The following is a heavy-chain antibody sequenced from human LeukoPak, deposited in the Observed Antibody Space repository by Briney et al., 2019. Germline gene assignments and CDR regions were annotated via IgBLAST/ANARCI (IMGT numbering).Heavy chain of an antibody. Sequence: GASVKVSCKASGYTFTSYGISWVRQAPGQGLEWMGGIIPTFETANYAQKFQPRVTITADESTSTVYMELSSLRSDDTAVYYCARRSNTNRYRGHFQYWGQGTLVIVSS. CDR3: ARRSNTNRYRGHFQY. CDR1: GYTFTSYG. J-gene: IGHJ1*01. V-gene: IGHV1-69*13. D-gene: IGHD2-2*01. CDR2: IIPTFETA.